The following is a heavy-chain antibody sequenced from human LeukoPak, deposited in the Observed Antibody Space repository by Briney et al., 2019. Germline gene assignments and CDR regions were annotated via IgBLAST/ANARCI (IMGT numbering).Heavy chain of an antibody. J-gene: IGHJ5*02. CDR1: GGSISSSSYY. CDR2: IYYSGST. D-gene: IGHD4-17*01. Sequence: SETLSLTCTVSGGSISSSSYYWGWIRQPPGKGLEWIGSIYYSGSTYYNPSLKSRVTISVDTSKNQFSLKLSSVTAADTAVYYCARDWVGDYAIDPWGQGTLVTVSS. V-gene: IGHV4-39*07. CDR3: ARDWVGDYAIDP.